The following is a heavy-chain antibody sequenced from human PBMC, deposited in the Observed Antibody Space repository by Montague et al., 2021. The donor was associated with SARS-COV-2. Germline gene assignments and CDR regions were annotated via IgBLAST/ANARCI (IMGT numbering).Heavy chain of an antibody. J-gene: IGHJ4*02. V-gene: IGHV3-30-3*01. CDR3: ARPSSGYGYYSDY. CDR1: GFTFSSYW. CDR2: ISYDGSNK. Sequence: SLRLSCAASGFTFSSYWMHWVRQAPGKGLEWVAVISYDGSNKYYADSVKGRFTISRDNSKNTLYLQMNSLRAEDTAVYYCARPSSGYGYYSDYWGQGTLVTVSS. D-gene: IGHD5-12*01.